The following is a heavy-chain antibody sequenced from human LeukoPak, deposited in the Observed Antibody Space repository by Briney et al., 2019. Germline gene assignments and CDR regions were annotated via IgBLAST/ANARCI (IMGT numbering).Heavy chain of an antibody. D-gene: IGHD3-10*01. J-gene: IGHJ5*02. CDR1: GVSITSYY. CDR2: IYYSGNT. Sequence: PSETLSLTCTVSGVSITSYYWSWIRQPPGKGLEWIGYIYYSGNTNYNPSLKSRVTISVDTSKNQYSLKLTSVTAADTAVYYCTRRPRGATRMLGAFDPWGQGTQVTVPS. V-gene: IGHV4-59*01. CDR3: TRRPRGATRMLGAFDP.